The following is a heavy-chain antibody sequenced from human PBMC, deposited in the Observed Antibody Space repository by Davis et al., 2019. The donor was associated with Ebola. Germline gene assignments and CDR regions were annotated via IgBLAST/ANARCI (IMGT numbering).Heavy chain of an antibody. D-gene: IGHD2-15*01. J-gene: IGHJ3*02. CDR3: AKGGYCSGGSCYRTSDAFDI. V-gene: IGHV3-66*02. CDR1: GFTFSDYY. Sequence: GGSLRLSCTASGFTFSDYYMSWIRQAPGKGLEWVSVIYSGGSTYYADSVKGRFTISRDNSKNTLYLQMNSLRAEDTAVYYCAKGGYCSGGSCYRTSDAFDIWGQGTMVTVSS. CDR2: IYSGGST.